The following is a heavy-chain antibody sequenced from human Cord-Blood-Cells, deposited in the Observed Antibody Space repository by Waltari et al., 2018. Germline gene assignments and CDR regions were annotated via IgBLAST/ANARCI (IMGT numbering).Heavy chain of an antibody. CDR3: ARGVVVVPAAMYNWFDP. D-gene: IGHD2-2*01. CDR1: GYSISSGYY. CDR2: IYHSGTT. Sequence: QVQLQESGPGLVKPSETLSLTCTVSGYSISSGYYWGWIRQPPGQGLEWIGRIYHSGTTYDNRPLKSRVTISVDTSKNQFSLKLSSVTAADTAVYYCARGVVVVPAAMYNWFDPWGQGTLVTVSS. V-gene: IGHV4-38-2*02. J-gene: IGHJ5*02.